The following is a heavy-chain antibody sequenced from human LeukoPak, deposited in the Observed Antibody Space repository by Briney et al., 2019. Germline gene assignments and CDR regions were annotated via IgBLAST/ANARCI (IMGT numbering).Heavy chain of an antibody. V-gene: IGHV1-2*02. CDR1: GYTFTGYY. CDR3: AREEVVQYYFDY. D-gene: IGHD2-15*01. CDR2: INPNSGGT. J-gene: IGHJ4*02. Sequence: ASVKVSCKASGYTFTGYYMHWVRQAPGQGLEWMGWINPNSGGTNYAQKFQGRVTMTRDTPISTAYMELSRLRSDDTAVYYCAREEVVQYYFDYWGQGTLVTVSS.